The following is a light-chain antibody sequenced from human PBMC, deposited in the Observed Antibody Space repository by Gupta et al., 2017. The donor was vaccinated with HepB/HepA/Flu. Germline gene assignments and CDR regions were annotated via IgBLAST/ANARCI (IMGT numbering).Light chain of an antibody. CDR1: QSVDSKY. CDR2: ATS. Sequence: ELVLTQSPGTLSLSPGERATLSCRASQSVDSKYLAWYQQKPGQAPRLLIYATSNRLTGVPHRFSGSGSGADFILTISRLEAADFAVYYCQHFGDSPPGMTFGPGTRVD. V-gene: IGKV3-20*01. J-gene: IGKJ3*01. CDR3: QHFGDSPPGMT.